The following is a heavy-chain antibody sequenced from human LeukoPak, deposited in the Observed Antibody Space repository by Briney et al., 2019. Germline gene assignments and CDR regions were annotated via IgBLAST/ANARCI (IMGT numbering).Heavy chain of an antibody. Sequence: NAGGSLRLSCAASGFTFSSYSMNWVRQAPGKGLEWVSSISSSSSYIYYADSVKGRFTISRDNTKNSLYLQMSSLRAEDTAVYYCARVAYYYDSSGYYHYYFDYWGQGTLVTVSS. CDR1: GFTFSSYS. CDR2: ISSSSSYI. J-gene: IGHJ4*02. CDR3: ARVAYYYDSSGYYHYYFDY. D-gene: IGHD3-22*01. V-gene: IGHV3-21*06.